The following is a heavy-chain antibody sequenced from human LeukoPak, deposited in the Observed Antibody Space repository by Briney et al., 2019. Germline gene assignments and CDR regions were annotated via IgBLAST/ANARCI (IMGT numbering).Heavy chain of an antibody. CDR2: IYTSGNI. D-gene: IGHD6-13*01. CDR3: ARDLSIAATCTIRFWFDP. V-gene: IGHV4-4*07. J-gene: IGHJ5*02. Sequence: SETLSLTCTVSGDSINNYYWSWIRQPAGKGLEWIGRIYTSGNIKYNPSLKSRVTMSVDTSKNQFSLKLSSVTAADTALYYCARDLSIAATCTIRFWFDPWGQGTLVTVSS. CDR1: GDSINNYY.